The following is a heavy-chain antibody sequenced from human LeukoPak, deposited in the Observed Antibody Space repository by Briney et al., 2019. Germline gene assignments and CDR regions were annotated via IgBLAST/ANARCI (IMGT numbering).Heavy chain of an antibody. D-gene: IGHD2-15*01. CDR2: INSDGSST. Sequence: GGSLRLSCAASGFTFSSYWMHWVRQAPGKGLVWVSRINSDGSSTSYADSVKGRFTISRDNAKNTLYLQMNSLRAEDTAVYYCARPEVVVATTDLDYWGQGTLVTVSS. CDR3: ARPEVVVATTDLDY. V-gene: IGHV3-74*01. J-gene: IGHJ4*02. CDR1: GFTFSSYW.